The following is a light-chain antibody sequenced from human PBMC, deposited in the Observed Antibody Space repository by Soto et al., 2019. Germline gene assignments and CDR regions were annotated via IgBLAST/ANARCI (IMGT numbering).Light chain of an antibody. V-gene: IGKV3-15*01. CDR1: QGVSSR. CDR2: DVS. CDR3: QQYTDWPPWT. Sequence: EIVMTQSPATLAVSPGERATLSCRASQGVSSRVAWYQQKPGQAPRLRIYDVSTRASDTPARFSGSGSGTEFTLTISSLQSEYFAIYYCQQYTDWPPWTFGQGTKVEIK. J-gene: IGKJ1*01.